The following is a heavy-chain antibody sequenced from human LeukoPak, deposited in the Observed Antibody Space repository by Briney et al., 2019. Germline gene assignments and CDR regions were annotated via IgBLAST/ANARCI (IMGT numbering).Heavy chain of an antibody. D-gene: IGHD6-19*01. J-gene: IGHJ2*01. CDR1: GYTFTGYY. CDR3: ARGRWQWLRSWYFDL. CDR2: INPSGGST. V-gene: IGHV1-46*01. Sequence: ASVKVSCKASGYTFTGYYMHWVRQAPGQGLEWMGIINPSGGSTSYAQKFQGRVTMTRDTSTSTVYMELSSLRSEDTAVYYCARGRWQWLRSWYFDLWGRGTLVTVSS.